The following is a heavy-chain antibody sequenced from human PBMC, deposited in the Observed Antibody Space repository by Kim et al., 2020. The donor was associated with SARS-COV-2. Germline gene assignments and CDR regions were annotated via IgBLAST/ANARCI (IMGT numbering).Heavy chain of an antibody. CDR1: GGSISSSSYY. CDR3: ARLEIVVVPAAIVY. V-gene: IGHV4-39*01. J-gene: IGHJ4*02. Sequence: SETLSLTCTVSGGSISSSSYYWGWIRQPPGKGLEWIGSIYYSGSTYYNPSLKSRVTISVDTSKNQFSLKLSSVTAADTAVYYCARLEIVVVPAAIVYWGQGTLVTVSS. CDR2: IYYSGST. D-gene: IGHD2-2*01.